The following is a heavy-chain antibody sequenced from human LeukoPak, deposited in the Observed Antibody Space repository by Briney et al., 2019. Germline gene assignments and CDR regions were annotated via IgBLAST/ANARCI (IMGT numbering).Heavy chain of an antibody. CDR3: ARGLDRSKTGY. J-gene: IGHJ4*02. CDR1: SESFSGGY. D-gene: IGHD3-22*01. CDR2: ISDNEGI. V-gene: IGHV4-34*01. Sequence: PSETLSLTCSVYSESFSGGYWSWIRQPPGKGLDWIGEISDNEGIKYSPSLKSRVTISVDTSKNQFSLKLTSVTAADTAVYYCARGLDRSKTGYWGQGSPVTVSS.